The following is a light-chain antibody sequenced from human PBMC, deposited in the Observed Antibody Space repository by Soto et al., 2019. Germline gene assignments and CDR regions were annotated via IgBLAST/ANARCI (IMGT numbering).Light chain of an antibody. J-gene: IGKJ1*01. CDR1: QSVINTH. CDR3: QQGYSTPWT. CDR2: GAS. Sequence: EIVLTQSPGSLSLSLVESATLSCRASQSVINTHVAWYQQKPGQAPRLLIYGASSRATGIPDRFSGSGSGTDFTLTINSLQPEDFATYYCQQGYSTPWTFGQGTKVDIK. V-gene: IGKV3-20*01.